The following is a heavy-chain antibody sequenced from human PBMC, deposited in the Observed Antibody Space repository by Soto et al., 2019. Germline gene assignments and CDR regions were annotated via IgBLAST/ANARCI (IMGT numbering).Heavy chain of an antibody. Sequence: PSETLFLTCAVSGGSISSGGYSWSWIRQPPGKGLVWIWYIYHRGSTFYNPSLNSRVTISVDRSKHQFSLKLSSVTAADTAVYYFARGGVDYYYSSGYYFSPYYFDYWGQGTLVTVSS. CDR3: ARGGVDYYYSSGYYFSPYYFDY. J-gene: IGHJ4*02. CDR1: GGSISSGGYS. D-gene: IGHD3-22*01. V-gene: IGHV4-30-2*01. CDR2: IYHRGST.